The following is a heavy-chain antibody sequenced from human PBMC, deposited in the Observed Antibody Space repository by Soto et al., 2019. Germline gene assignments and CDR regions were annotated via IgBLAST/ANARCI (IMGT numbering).Heavy chain of an antibody. D-gene: IGHD4-17*01. Sequence: LRLSCAASGFTFRSYAMSWARQAPGKGLEWVSSLLRSGSSTYYADSVKGRFTISSDISANSLYLQMDSLRAEDTAVYYCAKDAVSGDGVWLLDSWGQGTVVTVSS. V-gene: IGHV3-23*01. CDR3: AKDAVSGDGVWLLDS. CDR2: LLRSGSST. J-gene: IGHJ5*02. CDR1: GFTFRSYA.